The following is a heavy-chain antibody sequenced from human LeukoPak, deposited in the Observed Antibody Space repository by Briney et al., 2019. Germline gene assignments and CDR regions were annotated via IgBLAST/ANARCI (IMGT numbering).Heavy chain of an antibody. D-gene: IGHD5-18*01. J-gene: IGHJ5*02. Sequence: PSETLSLTCTVSGYSISSGYYWGWIRQPPGKGLEWIGRIYHSGSTYYNPSLKSRVTISVDTSKNQFSLKLSSVTAADTAVYYCARVVDTAMVFWFDPWGQGTLVTVSS. CDR1: GYSISSGYY. CDR3: ARVVDTAMVFWFDP. CDR2: IYHSGST. V-gene: IGHV4-38-2*02.